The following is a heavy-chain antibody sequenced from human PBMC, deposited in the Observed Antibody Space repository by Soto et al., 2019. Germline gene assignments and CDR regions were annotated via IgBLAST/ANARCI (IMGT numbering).Heavy chain of an antibody. CDR2: IWYDGSNK. CDR3: ARDNMGTSGPGQFDY. Sequence: QVQLVESGGGVVQPGRSLRLSCAASGFTFSSYGMHWVRQAPGKGLEWVAVIWYDGSNKYYADSVKGRFTISRDNSKNTLYLQMNSLRAEDTAVYYCARDNMGTSGPGQFDYWGQGTLVTVSS. D-gene: IGHD5-18*01. CDR1: GFTFSSYG. V-gene: IGHV3-33*01. J-gene: IGHJ4*02.